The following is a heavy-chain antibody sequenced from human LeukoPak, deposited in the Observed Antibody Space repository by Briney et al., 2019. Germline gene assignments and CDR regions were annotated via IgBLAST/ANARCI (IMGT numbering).Heavy chain of an antibody. J-gene: IGHJ4*02. D-gene: IGHD3-22*01. CDR2: ISGSGAGT. V-gene: IGHV3-23*01. CDR3: AKVLHYYDDNTSPGY. CDR1: GFTFSSFA. Sequence: GGSLRLSCAASGFTFSSFALSWVRHAPGKGLEWVSAISGSGAGTYYADSVKGRFTISRDNSKNTLYLQMTGLRAEDTAVYYCAKVLHYYDDNTSPGYWGRGTLVTVSS.